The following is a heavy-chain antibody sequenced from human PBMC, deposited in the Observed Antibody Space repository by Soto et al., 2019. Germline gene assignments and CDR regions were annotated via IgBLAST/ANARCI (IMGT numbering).Heavy chain of an antibody. Sequence: QVQLVQSGAEVKKPGASVKVSCKASGYTFTSYDINWVRQATGQWLEWMGWMNPNSGNTGYAQKFQGRVTMTRNTSVSAVYMEVSSLRSDDPAVYYCASEKTSYGMDVWGQGTTVTVSS. CDR3: ASEKTSYGMDV. CDR1: GYTFTSYD. V-gene: IGHV1-8*01. CDR2: MNPNSGNT. J-gene: IGHJ6*02.